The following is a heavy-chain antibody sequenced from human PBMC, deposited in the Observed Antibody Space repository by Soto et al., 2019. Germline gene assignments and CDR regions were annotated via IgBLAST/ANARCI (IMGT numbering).Heavy chain of an antibody. Sequence: SVKVSCKASGGTFSSYAISWVRQAPGQGLEWMGGIIPIFGTANYAQKFQGRVTITADESTSTAYMELSSLRSEDTAVYYCARVERNYDILTGYVGPTNDYWGQGTLVTVSS. CDR2: IIPIFGTA. J-gene: IGHJ4*02. V-gene: IGHV1-69*13. CDR1: GGTFSSYA. CDR3: ARVERNYDILTGYVGPTNDY. D-gene: IGHD3-9*01.